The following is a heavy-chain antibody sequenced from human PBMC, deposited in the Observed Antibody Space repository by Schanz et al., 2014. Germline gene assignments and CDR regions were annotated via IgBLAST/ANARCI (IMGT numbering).Heavy chain of an antibody. CDR1: GGTFSSYS. CDR3: VRVPSRDVSFDL. CDR2: ISANNGNT. V-gene: IGHV1-18*01. D-gene: IGHD3-16*01. J-gene: IGHJ2*01. Sequence: QVQLVQSGAEVKKPGSSVKVSCKASGGTFSSYSISWVRQAPGQGLEWMGWISANNGNTNYAQKFQGRVTMTTDTSANTAYMELRSLRSDDTAHYYCVRVPSRDVSFDLWGRGTLVTVSS.